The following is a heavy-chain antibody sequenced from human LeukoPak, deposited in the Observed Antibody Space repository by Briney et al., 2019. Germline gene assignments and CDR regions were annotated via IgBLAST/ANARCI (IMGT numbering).Heavy chain of an antibody. Sequence: GGSLRLSCAASGFTFDDYAMHWVRQAPGKGLEWVSGISWNSGSIGYADSVKGRFTISRDNAKNSLYLQMNSLRAEDTALYYCAKLTSNYYDSSGYYRGNYWGQGTLVTVSS. D-gene: IGHD3-22*01. J-gene: IGHJ4*02. CDR3: AKLTSNYYDSSGYYRGNY. V-gene: IGHV3-9*01. CDR1: GFTFDDYA. CDR2: ISWNSGSI.